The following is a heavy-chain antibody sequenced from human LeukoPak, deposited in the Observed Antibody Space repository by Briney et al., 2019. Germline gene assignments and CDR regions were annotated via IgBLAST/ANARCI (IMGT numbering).Heavy chain of an antibody. J-gene: IGHJ4*02. CDR1: GGSVSSYY. D-gene: IGHD1-1*01. CDR2: IHNSGRT. Sequence: SETLSLTCSVSGGSVSSYYWSWIRQSPGKGLEWIGYIHNSGRTNYNPSLKSRVTISVDTSNNQFSLQLYTVTAADTAVYFCARHGHNHFYDYWGQGTLVTVSS. V-gene: IGHV4-59*08. CDR3: ARHGHNHFYDY.